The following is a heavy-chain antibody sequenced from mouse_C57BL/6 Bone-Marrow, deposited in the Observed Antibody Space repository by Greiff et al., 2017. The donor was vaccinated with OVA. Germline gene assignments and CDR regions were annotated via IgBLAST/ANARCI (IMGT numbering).Heavy chain of an antibody. V-gene: IGHV2-9*01. CDR3: AKQNSRYYGSSWYFEV. J-gene: IGHJ1*03. CDR1: GFSFTSYG. Sequence: VQLKESGPGLVAPSQSLSITCTVSGFSFTSYGVDWVRQPPGKGLEWLGVIWGGGSTNYNSALMSRLSISKDNSKSQVLLKMNSMQTYDTAMYYCAKQNSRYYGSSWYFEVWGTGTTVTVAS. D-gene: IGHD1-1*01. CDR2: IWGGGST.